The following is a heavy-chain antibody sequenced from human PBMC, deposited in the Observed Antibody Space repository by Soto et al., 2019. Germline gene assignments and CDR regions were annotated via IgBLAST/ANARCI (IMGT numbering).Heavy chain of an antibody. V-gene: IGHV2-70*11. CDR3: ARMGYSSSWYDY. CDR2: IDWDDDK. CDR1: GFSLSTSGMC. J-gene: IGHJ4*02. Sequence: SGPTLVNPTQTLTLTCTFSGFSLSTSGMCVSWIRQPPGKALEWLARIDWDDDKYYITSLKTRLTISKDTSKNQVVLTMPSMDPVDTATYYCARMGYSSSWYDYWGQGTLVTVSS. D-gene: IGHD6-13*01.